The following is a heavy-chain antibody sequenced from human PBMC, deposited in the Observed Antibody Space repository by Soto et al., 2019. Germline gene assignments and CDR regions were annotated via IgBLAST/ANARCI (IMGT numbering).Heavy chain of an antibody. CDR3: ARDVVVVAATPGWFDP. J-gene: IGHJ5*02. V-gene: IGHV3-30*03. D-gene: IGHD2-15*01. Sequence: QVQLVESGGGVVQPGRSLRLSCAASGFTFSSYGMHWVRQAPGKGLEWVAVISYDGSNKYYADSVKGRFTISRDNSKNTLYLQMNSLRAEDTAVYYCARDVVVVAATPGWFDPWGQGTLVTVSS. CDR2: ISYDGSNK. CDR1: GFTFSSYG.